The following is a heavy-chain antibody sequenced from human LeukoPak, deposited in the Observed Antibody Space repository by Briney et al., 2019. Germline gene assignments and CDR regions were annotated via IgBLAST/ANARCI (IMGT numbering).Heavy chain of an antibody. V-gene: IGHV4-34*01. J-gene: IGHJ4*02. CDR3: ATRMTTVTPPDY. CDR1: GGSFSGYY. CDR2: INHSGST. D-gene: IGHD4-11*01. Sequence: PSETLSLTCAVYGGSFSGYYWSWIRQPPGKGLEWIGEINHSGSTNYNPPLKSRVTISVDTSKNQFSLKLSSVTAADTAVYYCATRMTTVTPPDYWGQGTLVTVSS.